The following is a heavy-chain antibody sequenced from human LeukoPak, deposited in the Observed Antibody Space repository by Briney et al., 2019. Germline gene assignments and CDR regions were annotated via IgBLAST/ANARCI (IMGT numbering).Heavy chain of an antibody. CDR1: GGSISSSTYY. D-gene: IGHD5-12*01. V-gene: IGHV4-39*07. CDR2: MYYSSGNT. J-gene: IGHJ5*02. Sequence: SETLSLTCTVSGGSISSSTYYWGWIRQPPGKGLEWIGSMYYSSGNTYYNPSLKSRVTISVDTSKNQFSLKLSSVTAADTAVYYCARRRGYSGYDKALDPWGQGTLVTVSS. CDR3: ARRRGYSGYDKALDP.